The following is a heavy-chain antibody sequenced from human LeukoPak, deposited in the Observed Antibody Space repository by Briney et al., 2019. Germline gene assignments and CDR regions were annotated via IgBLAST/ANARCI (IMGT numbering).Heavy chain of an antibody. CDR1: GFTFSSHW. CDR3: ARDDYGGSDY. V-gene: IGHV3-7*01. Sequence: GGSLRLSCAASGFTFSSHWMSWVRQAPGKGLEWVANIKQDGSEKYYVDSVKGRFTISRDNAKNSLYLQMNSLRAEDTAVYYCARDDYGGSDYWGQGTLVTVSS. D-gene: IGHD4-23*01. CDR2: IKQDGSEK. J-gene: IGHJ4*02.